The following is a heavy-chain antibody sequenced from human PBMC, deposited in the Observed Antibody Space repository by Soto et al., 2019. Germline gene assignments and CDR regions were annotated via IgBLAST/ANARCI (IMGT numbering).Heavy chain of an antibody. CDR1: GFTFITYA. J-gene: IGHJ4*02. CDR3: AKLPAAQSYFDF. D-gene: IGHD2-2*01. V-gene: IGHV3-23*01. CDR2: ISGSGGST. Sequence: EVQLLDSGGGLVQPGGSLRLSCAASGFTFITYAMSWVRQAPGKGLEWVSIISGSGGSTYYPDSVKGRCTISRDNSKNTLYLQMNSLRADDTAVYYCAKLPAAQSYFDFWGQGTLVTVSS.